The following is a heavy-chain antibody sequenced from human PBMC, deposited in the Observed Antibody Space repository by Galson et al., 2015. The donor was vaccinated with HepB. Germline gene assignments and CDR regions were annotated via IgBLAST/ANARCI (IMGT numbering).Heavy chain of an antibody. V-gene: IGHV3-23*01. Sequence: SLRLSCAASGFIFTSYAMTWVRQAPGKGLEWVSTISGSGGSTFYADSVKGRFTISRDNSKNVVYLQMNSLRAEDTAVYYCADPPSHGRWGQGTLVTVSS. CDR1: GFIFTSYA. CDR3: ADPPSHGR. J-gene: IGHJ4*02. CDR2: ISGSGGST.